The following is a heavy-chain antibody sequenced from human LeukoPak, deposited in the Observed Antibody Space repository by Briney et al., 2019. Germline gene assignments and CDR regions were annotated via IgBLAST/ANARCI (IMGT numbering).Heavy chain of an antibody. CDR1: GGSMSSYY. V-gene: IGHV4-4*07. J-gene: IGHJ4*02. CDR2: IYISGST. CDR3: ARDDDTSGHYFDS. Sequence: SETLSLTCTVSGGSMSSYYWSWIRQPAGKGLEWIGQIYISGSTSYNPSLKSRVTTSVDTSKNEFSLKLSSVTAADTAVYFCARDDDTSGHYFDSWGQGTLVHVSS. D-gene: IGHD3-22*01.